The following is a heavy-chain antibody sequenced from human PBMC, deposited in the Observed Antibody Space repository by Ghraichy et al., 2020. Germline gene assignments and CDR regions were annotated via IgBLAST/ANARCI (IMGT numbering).Heavy chain of an antibody. CDR1: GGSISSYY. CDR2: IYYSGST. D-gene: IGHD3-10*01. J-gene: IGHJ6*02. Sequence: SETLSLTCTVSGGSISSYYWSWIRQPPGKGLEWIGYIYYSGSTNYNPSLKSRVTISVDTSKNQFSLKLSSVTAADTAVYYCARGEFGEAGYYYGMDVWGQGTTVTVSS. V-gene: IGHV4-59*01. CDR3: ARGEFGEAGYYYGMDV.